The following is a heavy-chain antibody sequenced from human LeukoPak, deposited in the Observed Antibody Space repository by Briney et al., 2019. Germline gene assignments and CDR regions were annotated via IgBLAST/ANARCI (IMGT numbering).Heavy chain of an antibody. Sequence: GGSLRLSCAASGFTFSSYAMHWVRQAPGKGLEYVSSIRSNGDSTYYANSVKGRFTISRDNSKNTLYLQMGSLRAEDMAVYYCARDTGYGAFDIWGQGTMVTVSS. CDR3: ARDTGYGAFDI. J-gene: IGHJ3*02. CDR1: GFTFSSYA. CDR2: IRSNGDST. V-gene: IGHV3-64*01. D-gene: IGHD5-12*01.